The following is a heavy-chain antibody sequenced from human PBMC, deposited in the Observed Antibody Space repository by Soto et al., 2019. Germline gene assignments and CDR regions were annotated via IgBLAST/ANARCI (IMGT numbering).Heavy chain of an antibody. CDR1: GDSISRTTW. CDR2: VYQSGIT. Sequence: QVQLEESGPGLVKASGTLSLTCAVSGDSISRTTWWSWVRQTPEKGLEWIGDVYQSGITHYSPSHNSRVTISMEKSRHQFHLKMTAVTAADTAVYYCARDGNYDSSARMDVWGQGTKVTVS. J-gene: IGHJ6*02. V-gene: IGHV4-4*02. CDR3: ARDGNYDSSARMDV. D-gene: IGHD3-22*01.